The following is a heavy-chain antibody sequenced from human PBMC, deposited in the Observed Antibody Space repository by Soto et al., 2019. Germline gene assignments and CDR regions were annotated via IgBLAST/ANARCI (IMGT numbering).Heavy chain of an antibody. V-gene: IGHV3-72*01. J-gene: IGHJ4*02. D-gene: IGHD4-17*01. CDR3: ARTFGTTNSTVDY. Sequence: GGSLRLSCAASGFTFSDHYMDWVRQAPGKGLEWVGRTRNKANSYTTEYAASVKGRFTISRDDSKNSLYLQMNSLKTEDTAVYYCARTFGTTNSTVDYWGQGTLVTVSS. CDR2: TRNKANSYTT. CDR1: GFTFSDHY.